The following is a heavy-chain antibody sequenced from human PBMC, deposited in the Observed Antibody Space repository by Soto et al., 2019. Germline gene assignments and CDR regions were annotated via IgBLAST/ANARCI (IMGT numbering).Heavy chain of an antibody. D-gene: IGHD6-6*01. CDR3: ARGASSLAP. J-gene: IGHJ5*02. Sequence: GSLRLSCAASGFTVSTNYMSWVRQAPGKGLEWVSVIYRDGSTYFADSLKGRFTIARDNSKNTLYLQMNSLRVEDTAVYYCARGASSLAPWGQGTLGTVSS. CDR2: IYRDGST. V-gene: IGHV3-53*01. CDR1: GFTVSTNY.